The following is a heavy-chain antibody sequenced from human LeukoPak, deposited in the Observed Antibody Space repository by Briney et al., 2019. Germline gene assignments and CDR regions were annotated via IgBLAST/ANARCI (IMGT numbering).Heavy chain of an antibody. CDR3: ARAYSGYDYY. CDR2: IYYSGST. D-gene: IGHD5-12*01. J-gene: IGHJ4*02. CDR1: GGSISSSSYY. Sequence: SETLSLTCTVSGGSISSSSYYWGWIRQPPGKGLEWIGSIYYSGSTYYNPSLKSRVTIPVDTSKNQFSLKLSSVTAADTAVYYCARAYSGYDYYWGQGTLVTVSS. V-gene: IGHV4-39*01.